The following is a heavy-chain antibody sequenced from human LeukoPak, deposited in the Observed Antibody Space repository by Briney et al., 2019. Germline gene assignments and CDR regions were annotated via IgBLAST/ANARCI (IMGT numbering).Heavy chain of an antibody. J-gene: IGHJ4*02. CDR2: IYHTGST. Sequence: SETLCLTCTVSGGSISSYYWSWIRQPPGKGLEWIANIYHTGSTNYNPSLSSRVTISIDTAKNQLSLKLTSVTAADTAVYYCARRGRNSSGWQDYLWGQGTLVTVSS. CDR3: ARRGRNSSGWQDYL. V-gene: IGHV4-59*01. CDR1: GGSISSYY. D-gene: IGHD6-25*01.